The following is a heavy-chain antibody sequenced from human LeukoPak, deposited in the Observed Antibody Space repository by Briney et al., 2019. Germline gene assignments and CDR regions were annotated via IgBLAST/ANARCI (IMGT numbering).Heavy chain of an antibody. CDR3: AKDADYGDYEPADDAFDI. V-gene: IGHV3-30*18. J-gene: IGHJ3*02. CDR2: ISYDGRNK. Sequence: HPGGSLRLSCAASGFTFSSYGMHWVRQALGKGLEWVAVISYDGRNKYYVDSVKGRFTISRDNSKNTLYLQMNSLRAEDTAVYYCAKDADYGDYEPADDAFDIWGQGTMVTVSS. D-gene: IGHD4-17*01. CDR1: GFTFSSYG.